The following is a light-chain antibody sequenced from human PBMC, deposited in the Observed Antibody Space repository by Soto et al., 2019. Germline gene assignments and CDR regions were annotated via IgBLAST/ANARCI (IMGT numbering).Light chain of an antibody. CDR2: SNN. J-gene: IGLJ2*01. V-gene: IGLV1-44*01. Sequence: QSVLTQPPSASGTPGQRVTISCSGSSSNVGRNTVNWYQQLPGTAPKLLIYSNNQRPSGVPDRFSGSKSGTSASLAISGLQSEDEADYYCAAWVDSLNAVVFGGGTKLTVL. CDR1: SSNVGRNT. CDR3: AAWVDSLNAVV.